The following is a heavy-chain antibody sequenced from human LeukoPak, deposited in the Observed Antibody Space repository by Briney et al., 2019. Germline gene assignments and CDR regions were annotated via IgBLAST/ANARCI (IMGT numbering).Heavy chain of an antibody. Sequence: GGSLRLSCAASGFTFNNYWMHWVRQAPGKGLVWVSGINSDGSSATYADSVKGRFTISRDNAKNTLYLQMNSLRAEDTAVYYCARDPVYCGGDCYYDAFDIWGQGTMVTVSS. V-gene: IGHV3-74*01. CDR3: ARDPVYCGGDCYYDAFDI. J-gene: IGHJ3*02. D-gene: IGHD2-21*02. CDR2: INSDGSSA. CDR1: GFTFNNYW.